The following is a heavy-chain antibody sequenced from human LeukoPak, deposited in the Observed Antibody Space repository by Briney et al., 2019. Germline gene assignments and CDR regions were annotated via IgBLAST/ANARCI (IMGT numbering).Heavy chain of an antibody. Sequence: ASVKVSCRASGYTFTSYGISWVRQAPGQGLEWMGWISAYNGNTNYAQKLQGRVTMTTDTSTSTAYMELRSLRSDDTAAYYCARGGGDYYDSSGYYYGYWFDPWGQGTLVTVSS. CDR2: ISAYNGNT. V-gene: IGHV1-18*01. J-gene: IGHJ5*02. CDR3: ARGGGDYYDSSGYYYGYWFDP. D-gene: IGHD3-22*01. CDR1: GYTFTSYG.